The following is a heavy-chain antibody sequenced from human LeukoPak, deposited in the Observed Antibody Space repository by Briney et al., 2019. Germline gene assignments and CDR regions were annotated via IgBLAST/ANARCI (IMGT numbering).Heavy chain of an antibody. CDR3: ARDDPPIGGGSGPGQDGMDV. J-gene: IGHJ6*02. D-gene: IGHD3-10*01. V-gene: IGHV1-18*01. CDR2: ISAYNGNT. CDR1: GYTFTTYG. Sequence: ASVKVSCTASGYTFTTYGISWVRQAPGQGLEGMGWISAYNGNTNYAQKLQGRVTMTTDTSTSTAYMELRSLRSDDTAVYYCARDDPPIGGGSGPGQDGMDVWGQGTTVTVSS.